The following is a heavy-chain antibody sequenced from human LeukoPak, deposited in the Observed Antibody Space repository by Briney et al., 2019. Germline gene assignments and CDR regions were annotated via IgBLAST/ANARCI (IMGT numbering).Heavy chain of an antibody. V-gene: IGHV3-30*18. CDR3: AKVGATDAFDI. J-gene: IGHJ3*02. CDR1: GFTFSSYG. Sequence: GRSLRLSCAASGFTFSSYGMHWVRQAPGKGLEWVALISYDGTNNYYADSVKGRFTISRDNSKNTLYLQMNSLRAEDTAVYYCAKVGATDAFDIWGQGTMVTVSS. CDR2: ISYDGTNN. D-gene: IGHD1-26*01.